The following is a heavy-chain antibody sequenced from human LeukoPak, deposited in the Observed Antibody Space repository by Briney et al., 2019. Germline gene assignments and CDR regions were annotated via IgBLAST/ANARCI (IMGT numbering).Heavy chain of an antibody. J-gene: IGHJ2*01. D-gene: IGHD6-19*01. CDR1: GYTLTELS. CDR2: FDPEDGET. V-gene: IGHV1-24*01. Sequence: RASVKVSCKVSGYTLTELSMHWVRQAPGKGLEWMGGFDPEDGETIYAQKFQGGVTMTEDTSTDTAYMELSSLRSEDTAVYYCATFGSGWYGTGWYFDLWGRGTLVTVSS. CDR3: ATFGSGWYGTGWYFDL.